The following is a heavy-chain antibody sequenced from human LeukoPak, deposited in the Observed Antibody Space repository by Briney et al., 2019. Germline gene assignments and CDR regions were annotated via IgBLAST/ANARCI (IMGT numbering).Heavy chain of an antibody. J-gene: IGHJ5*02. CDR3: ARTVVPAATPGFDP. V-gene: IGHV4-59*01. CDR2: IYYSGST. D-gene: IGHD2-2*01. CDR1: GGSISSYY. Sequence: PSETLSLTCTVSGGSISSYYWSWIRRPPGKGLEWIGYIYYSGSTNYNPSLKSRVTISVDTSKNQFSLKLSSVTAADTAVYYCARTVVPAATPGFDPWGQGTLVTVSS.